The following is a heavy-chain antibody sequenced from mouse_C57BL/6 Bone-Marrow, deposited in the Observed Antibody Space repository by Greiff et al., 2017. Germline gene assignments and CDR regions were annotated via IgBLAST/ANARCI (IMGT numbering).Heavy chain of an antibody. CDR1: GYTFTSSW. CDR3: ARTPPSFDSYFDY. CDR2: IDPSDSYT. J-gene: IGHJ2*01. Sequence: QVQLQQPGAELVRPGTSVKLSCKASGYTFTSSWMHWVKQRPGQGLEWIGVIDPSDSYTNYNQKFKGKATLTVDTSSSTAYMQLSSLTSEDTAVYYCARTPPSFDSYFDYWGQGTTLTVSS. D-gene: IGHD6-1*01. V-gene: IGHV1-59*01.